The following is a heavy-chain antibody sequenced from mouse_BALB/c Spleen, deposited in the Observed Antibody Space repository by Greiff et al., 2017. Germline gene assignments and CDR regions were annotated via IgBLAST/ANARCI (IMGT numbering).Heavy chain of an antibody. D-gene: IGHD2-4*01. Sequence: EVQGVESGGGLVQPGGSLKLSCAASGFTFSSYTMSWVRQTPEKRLEWVATISSGGGNTYYPDSVKGRFTISRDNAKNNLYLQMSSLRSEDTALYYCARYEGLRRNAMDYWGQGTSVTVSS. CDR2: ISSGGGNT. V-gene: IGHV5-9*03. CDR3: ARYEGLRRNAMDY. J-gene: IGHJ4*01. CDR1: GFTFSSYT.